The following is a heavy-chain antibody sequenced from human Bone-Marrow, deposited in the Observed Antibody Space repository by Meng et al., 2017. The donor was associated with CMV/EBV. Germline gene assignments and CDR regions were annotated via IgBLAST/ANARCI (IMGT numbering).Heavy chain of an antibody. D-gene: IGHD6-13*01. Sequence: ESLKISCAASGVLVSRHYMSWVRQAPGKGLEWVSTLYSRGATYYADSVKGRFTISRDNSKNTVSLQMHGLTPDDSGVYYCAKDQVVQTSAAIPEIFYRGMDVWGQGTTVTVSS. J-gene: IGHJ6*02. V-gene: IGHV3-66*03. CDR1: GVLVSRHY. CDR3: AKDQVVQTSAAIPEIFYRGMDV. CDR2: LYSRGAT.